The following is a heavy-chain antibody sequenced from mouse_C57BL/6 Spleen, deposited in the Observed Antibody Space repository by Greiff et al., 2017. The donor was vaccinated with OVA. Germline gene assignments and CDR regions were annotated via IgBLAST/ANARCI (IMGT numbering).Heavy chain of an antibody. J-gene: IGHJ2*01. CDR3: ASGDYDFDY. Sequence: EVKLLESGPGLVKPSQSLSLTCSVTGYSITSGYYWNWIRQFPGNKLEWMGYISYDGSNNYNPSLKNRISITRDTSKNQFFLKLNSVTTEDTATYYCASGDYDFDYWGQGTTLTVSS. V-gene: IGHV3-6*01. CDR2: ISYDGSN. CDR1: GYSITSGYY. D-gene: IGHD1-1*01.